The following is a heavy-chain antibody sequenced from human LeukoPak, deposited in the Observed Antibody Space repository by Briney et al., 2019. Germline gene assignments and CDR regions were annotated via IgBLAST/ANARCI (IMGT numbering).Heavy chain of an antibody. Sequence: PSETLSLTCTVSGGSISSSSYYWGWIRQPPGKGLEWIGSIYYSGSTYYNPSLKSRFTISVDTSKNQFSLKLSSVTAADTAVYYCARVALIVVVAGDYMDVWGKGTTVTVSS. CDR2: IYYSGST. V-gene: IGHV4-39*01. D-gene: IGHD2-15*01. CDR1: GGSISSSSYY. J-gene: IGHJ6*03. CDR3: ARVALIVVVAGDYMDV.